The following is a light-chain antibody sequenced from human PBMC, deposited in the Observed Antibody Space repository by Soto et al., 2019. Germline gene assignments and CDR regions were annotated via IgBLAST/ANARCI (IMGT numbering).Light chain of an antibody. V-gene: IGKV1-6*01. CDR2: DAS. CDR1: QGIRDD. CDR3: LQHYSYPFT. Sequence: IQMTQSPSSLSASVVDRVTITCRASQGIRDDLAWYQQKPGRAPRLLIYDASTLQDGVPSRFSGSGSGTDFTLIISGLQAEDFATYYGLQHYSYPFTFGQGTRLEIK. J-gene: IGKJ5*01.